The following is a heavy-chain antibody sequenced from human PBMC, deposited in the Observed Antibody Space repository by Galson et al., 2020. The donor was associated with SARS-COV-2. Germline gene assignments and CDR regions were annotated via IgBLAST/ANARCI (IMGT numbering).Heavy chain of an antibody. D-gene: IGHD1-7*01. CDR3: ASSPSITGPTRENYYYYYGMDV. CDR2: FDPEDGET. J-gene: IGHJ6*01. Sequence: ASVKVSCKVSGYTLTELSMHWVRQAPGKGLEWMGGFDPEDGETIYAQKFQGRVTMTEDTSTDTAYMELSSLRSEDTAVYYCASSPSITGPTRENYYYYYGMDVWGQGTTVTVSS. CDR1: GYTLTELS. V-gene: IGHV1-24*01.